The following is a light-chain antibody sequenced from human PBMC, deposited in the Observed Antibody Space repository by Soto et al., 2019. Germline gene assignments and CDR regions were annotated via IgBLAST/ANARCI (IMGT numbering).Light chain of an antibody. CDR2: WAS. J-gene: IGKJ2*01. CDR1: QSVLYSSNNKDY. V-gene: IGKV4-1*01. CDR3: HQYYSTPHT. Sequence: DIVMTQSPDSLAVSLGERATINCKSSQSVLYSSNNKDYLAWYQQKPGQPPKLLIYWASTRESGVPDRFSGSGSGTDFTLTISSLQAEDVAVYYCHQYYSTPHTFGHGTNLEIK.